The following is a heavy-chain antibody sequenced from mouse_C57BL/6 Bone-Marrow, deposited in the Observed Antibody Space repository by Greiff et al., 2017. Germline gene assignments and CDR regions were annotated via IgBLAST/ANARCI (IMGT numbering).Heavy chain of an antibody. CDR1: GFTFSSYA. CDR3: TRDRSNWGFDY. D-gene: IGHD4-1*01. J-gene: IGHJ2*01. V-gene: IGHV5-9-1*02. CDR2: ISSGGDYS. Sequence: EVMLVESGEGLVKPGGSLKLSCAASGFTFSSYAMSWVRQTPDKRLEWVAYISSGGDYSYYADTVKGRFTFSRDNARNTLYLQMSSLKSEDTAMYYCTRDRSNWGFDYWGQGATLTVSS.